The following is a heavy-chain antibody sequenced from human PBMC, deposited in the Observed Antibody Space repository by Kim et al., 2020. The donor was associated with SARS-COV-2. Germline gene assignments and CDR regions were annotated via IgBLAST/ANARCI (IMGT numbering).Heavy chain of an antibody. CDR2: IYSGGST. CDR1: GFTVSSNY. V-gene: IGHV3-53*04. CDR3: ARVNSGYSYGYYYGMDV. D-gene: IGHD5-18*01. Sequence: GGSLRLSCAASGFTVSSNYMSWVRQAPGKGLEWVSVIYSGGSTYYADSVKGRFTISRHNSKNTLYLQMNSLRAEDTAVYYCARVNSGYSYGYYYGMDVWGQGTTVTVSS. J-gene: IGHJ6*02.